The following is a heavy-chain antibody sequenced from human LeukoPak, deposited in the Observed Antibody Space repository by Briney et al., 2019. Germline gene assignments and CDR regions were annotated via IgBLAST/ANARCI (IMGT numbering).Heavy chain of an antibody. J-gene: IGHJ4*02. D-gene: IGHD3-22*01. Sequence: SETLPLTCTVSGYSISSGYYWGWIRQPPGKGLEWIGSIYHSGSTYYNPSLKSRVTISVDTSKNQFSLKLSSVTAADTAVYYCAREAVTYYYDSSGYYSEVRYFDYWGQGTLVTVSS. CDR3: AREAVTYYYDSSGYYSEVRYFDY. CDR2: IYHSGST. V-gene: IGHV4-38-2*02. CDR1: GYSISSGYY.